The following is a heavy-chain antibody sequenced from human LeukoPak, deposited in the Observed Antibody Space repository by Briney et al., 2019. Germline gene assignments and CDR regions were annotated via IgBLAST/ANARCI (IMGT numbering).Heavy chain of an antibody. V-gene: IGHV3-7*01. J-gene: IGHJ4*02. CDR1: GFSFRSYW. D-gene: IGHD3-3*01. CDR3: AREDFWRFDY. Sequence: GGSLRLSCVASGFSFRSYWMSWVRQAPGKGLECVAKIKPDGSDKFYEDSVRGRFTISRDNAKNSLYLQMNSLTAEDTAVYYCAREDFWRFDYWGQGTMVTASS. CDR2: IKPDGSDK.